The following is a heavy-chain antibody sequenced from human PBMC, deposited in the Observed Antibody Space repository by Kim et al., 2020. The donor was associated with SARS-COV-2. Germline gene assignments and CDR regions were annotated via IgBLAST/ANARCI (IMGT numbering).Heavy chain of an antibody. D-gene: IGHD6-19*01. V-gene: IGHV4-39*07. Sequence: SETLSLTCTVSGGSISSSSYYWGWIRQPPGKGLEWIGSIYYSGSTYYNPSLKSRVTISVDTSKNQFSLKLSSVTAADTAVYYCARDDVAVAGTRFDYWGQGTLVTVSS. J-gene: IGHJ4*02. CDR1: GGSISSSSYY. CDR3: ARDDVAVAGTRFDY. CDR2: IYYSGST.